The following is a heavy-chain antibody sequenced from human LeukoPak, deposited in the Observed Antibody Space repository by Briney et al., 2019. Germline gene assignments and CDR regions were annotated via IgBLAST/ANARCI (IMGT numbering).Heavy chain of an antibody. CDR2: ISGSGGST. D-gene: IGHD3-9*01. J-gene: IGHJ3*02. CDR3: AKGLTGYYYDAFDI. CDR1: GGSISSYY. Sequence: ETLSLTCTVSGGSISSYYWSWVRQAPGKGLEWVSAISGSGGSTYYADSVKGRFTISRDNSKNTLYLQMNSLRAEDTAVYYCAKGLTGYYYDAFDIWGRGTMVTVSS. V-gene: IGHV3-23*01.